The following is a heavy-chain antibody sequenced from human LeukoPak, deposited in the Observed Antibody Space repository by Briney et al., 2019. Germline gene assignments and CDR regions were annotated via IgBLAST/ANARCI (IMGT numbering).Heavy chain of an antibody. CDR2: IRPMNSDV. D-gene: IGHD4-23*01. CDR3: ASRPFETTVVPWDFY. V-gene: IGHV5-51*01. Sequence: GESLKISCKGSGYSFTNCWIAWVRQLPGKGLEWMGIIRPMNSDVRYSPSFQGQVTISADRSINTAYLQWSSLTASDTAMYYCASRPFETTVVPWDFYWGQGTQVTVSS. CDR1: GYSFTNCW. J-gene: IGHJ4*02.